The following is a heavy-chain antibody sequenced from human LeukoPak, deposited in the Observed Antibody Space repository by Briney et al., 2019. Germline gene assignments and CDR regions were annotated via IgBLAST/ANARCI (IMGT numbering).Heavy chain of an antibody. CDR2: ISSSGSTI. V-gene: IGHV3-48*03. Sequence: GGSLRLSCAASGFTFSSYEMNWVRQAPGKGLEWVSYISSSGSTIYYADSVKGRFTISRDNAKNSLYLQMNSLRAEDTAVYYCAAAYSSGWYVGGLDYWGQGTLVTVSS. CDR1: GFTFSSYE. CDR3: AAAYSSGWYVGGLDY. D-gene: IGHD6-19*01. J-gene: IGHJ4*02.